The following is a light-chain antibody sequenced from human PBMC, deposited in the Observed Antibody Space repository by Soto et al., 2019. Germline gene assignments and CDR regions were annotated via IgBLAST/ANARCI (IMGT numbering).Light chain of an antibody. CDR2: AAS. J-gene: IGKJ2*01. CDR3: QQYGSSPPWYT. V-gene: IGKV3-20*01. Sequence: EIVLTHSPGTLSLSPGEKATFSFRASKSFSSTYLSWYRQKGGQAPKPLIYAASSRATVIPDRFSGSGSGTDFTLTISRVEPEDFAVYYCQQYGSSPPWYTFGQGTKLEIK. CDR1: KSFSSTY.